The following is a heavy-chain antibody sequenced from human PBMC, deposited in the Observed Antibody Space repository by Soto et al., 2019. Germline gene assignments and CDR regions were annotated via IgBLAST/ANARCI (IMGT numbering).Heavy chain of an antibody. CDR1: GFTFSTYS. Sequence: EVHLVESGGGLVQPGGSLRLSCAASGFTFSTYSMNWVRQAPGKGLEWLSYISSSGDIRDYAVSLKGRFTISRDNAKNALYIQMNILRGEDTAVYYGARDQAWAFDYWGQGTRVTVSS. CDR3: ARDQAWAFDY. CDR2: ISSSGDIR. D-gene: IGHD7-27*01. V-gene: IGHV3-48*01. J-gene: IGHJ4*02.